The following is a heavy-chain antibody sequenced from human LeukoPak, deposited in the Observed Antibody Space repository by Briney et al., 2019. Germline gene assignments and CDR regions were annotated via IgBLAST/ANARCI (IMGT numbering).Heavy chain of an antibody. CDR3: ARGETREYSYGFAGYYYGMDV. J-gene: IGHJ6*02. Sequence: ASVKVSCKASGYTFTSNYIHWVRQAPGQGLEWMGGIIPIFGTANYAQKFQGRVTITADESTSTAYMELSSLRSEDTAVYYCARGETREYSYGFAGYYYGMDVWGQGTTVTVSS. D-gene: IGHD5-18*01. CDR1: GYTFTSNY. V-gene: IGHV1-69*13. CDR2: IIPIFGTA.